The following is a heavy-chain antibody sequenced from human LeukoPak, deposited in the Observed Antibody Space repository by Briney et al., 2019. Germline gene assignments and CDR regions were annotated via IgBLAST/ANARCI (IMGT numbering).Heavy chain of an antibody. CDR3: ARLPGGDSSSVVAFDI. J-gene: IGHJ3*02. CDR2: IYTSGSA. CDR1: GGSIRSHY. V-gene: IGHV4-4*07. Sequence: SETLSLPCTVSGGSIRSHYWSWIRQAAGKGLEWIGRIYTSGSANYNPSLKSRVTMSVDTSSNQFSLKLSSVTAADTAVYYCARLPGGDSSSVVAFDIWGQGTMVTVSS. D-gene: IGHD6-13*01.